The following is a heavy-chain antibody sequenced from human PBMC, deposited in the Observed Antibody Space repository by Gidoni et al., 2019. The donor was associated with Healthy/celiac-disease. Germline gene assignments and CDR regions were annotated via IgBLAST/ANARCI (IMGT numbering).Heavy chain of an antibody. CDR1: VFPFSRSS. J-gene: IGHJ3*02. Sequence: EVQLVESGGGLVKPGGSLGLSCAASVFPFSRSSMNWVRQAPGKGLELVSSISSSSSDIYYADSVKGRFTISRDNAKNSLYLQMNSLRAEDTAVYYCARDLCSGGGCYSGAFDIWGQGTMVTVSS. CDR2: ISSSSSDI. V-gene: IGHV3-21*01. D-gene: IGHD2-15*01. CDR3: ARDLCSGGGCYSGAFDI.